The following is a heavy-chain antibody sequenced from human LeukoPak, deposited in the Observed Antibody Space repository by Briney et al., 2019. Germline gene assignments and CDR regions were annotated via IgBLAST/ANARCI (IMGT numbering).Heavy chain of an antibody. Sequence: GGSLRLSCLASGFTLANYAMSWVRQAPGKGLEWVSVIYSGGSTYYADSVKGRFTISRDNSKNTLYLQMNSLRAEDTAVYYCARGTQFDPWGQGTLVTVSS. CDR3: ARGTQFDP. V-gene: IGHV3-53*01. J-gene: IGHJ5*02. D-gene: IGHD3/OR15-3a*01. CDR2: IYSGGST. CDR1: GFTLANYA.